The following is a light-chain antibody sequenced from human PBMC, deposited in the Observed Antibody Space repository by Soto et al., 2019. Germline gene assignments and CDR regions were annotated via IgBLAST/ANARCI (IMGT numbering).Light chain of an antibody. Sequence: QSALTQPASVSGSPGQSITISCTGTSSDVGRSKYVSWYQQIPGKAPKLIIYDVSDRPSGVSYRFSGSKSGTTASLTISGLQAEDEGDYYCGSYTTSDTMIFGGGTKVTVL. CDR1: SSDVGRSKY. V-gene: IGLV2-14*01. J-gene: IGLJ2*01. CDR2: DVS. CDR3: GSYTTSDTMI.